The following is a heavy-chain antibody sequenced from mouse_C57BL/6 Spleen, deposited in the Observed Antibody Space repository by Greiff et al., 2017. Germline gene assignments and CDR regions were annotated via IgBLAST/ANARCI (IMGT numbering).Heavy chain of an antibody. J-gene: IGHJ3*01. D-gene: IGHD1-1*01. CDR2: IYPGGGYT. CDR3: ARSEDYYGSSYWFAY. V-gene: IGHV1-63*01. Sequence: VQLQQSGAELVRPGTSVKMSCKASGYTFTNYWIGWAKQRPGHGLEWIGDIYPGGGYTNYNEKFKGKATLTADKSSSTAYMQFSSLTSEDSAIYYCARSEDYYGSSYWFAYWGHGALVTVSA. CDR1: GYTFTNYW.